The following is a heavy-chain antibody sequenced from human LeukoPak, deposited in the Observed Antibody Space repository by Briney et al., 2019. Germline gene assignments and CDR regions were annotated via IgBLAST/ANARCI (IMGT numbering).Heavy chain of an antibody. Sequence: ASVKVSCKASGYTFTSYGISWVRQAPGQGLEWMGWISAYNGNTNYAQKLQGRVTMTTDTSTSTADMELRSLRSDDTAVYYCARGRGDIVVVPAAIWPLADYWGQGTLVTVSS. D-gene: IGHD2-2*01. CDR2: ISAYNGNT. CDR3: ARGRGDIVVVPAAIWPLADY. CDR1: GYTFTSYG. J-gene: IGHJ4*02. V-gene: IGHV1-18*01.